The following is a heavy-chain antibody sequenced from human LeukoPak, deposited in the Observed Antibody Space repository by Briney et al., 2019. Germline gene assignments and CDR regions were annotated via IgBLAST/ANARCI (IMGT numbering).Heavy chain of an antibody. J-gene: IGHJ4*02. Sequence: SVKVSCKASGGTFSSYAISWVRQAPGQGLEWMGRIIPILGIANYAQKFQGRVTITADKSTSTAYMELSSLRSEDTAVYYCARDQGPYYDFWSGSPSDYWGQGTLVTVSS. CDR3: ARDQGPYYDFWSGSPSDY. D-gene: IGHD3-3*01. V-gene: IGHV1-69*04. CDR1: GGTFSSYA. CDR2: IIPILGIA.